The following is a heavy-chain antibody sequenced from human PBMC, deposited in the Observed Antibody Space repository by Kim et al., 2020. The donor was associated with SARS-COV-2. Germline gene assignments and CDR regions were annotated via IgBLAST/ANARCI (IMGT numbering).Heavy chain of an antibody. D-gene: IGHD1-26*01. CDR3: ARGGAEFDY. V-gene: IGHV3-74*01. J-gene: IGHJ4*02. Sequence: TIASYADSVKGRFTISRDNAKNTLYLQMNSLRAADTAVYFCARGGAEFDYWGQGTLVTVSS. CDR2: TIA.